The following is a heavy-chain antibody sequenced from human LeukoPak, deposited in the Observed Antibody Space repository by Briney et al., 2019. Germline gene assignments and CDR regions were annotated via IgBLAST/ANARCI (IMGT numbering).Heavy chain of an antibody. CDR1: GFTFSSYA. CDR3: AKSTSSWERVDY. CDR2: ISGNSGRT. J-gene: IGHJ4*02. V-gene: IGHV3-23*01. Sequence: PGGPLRLSCAASGFTFSSYAMSWVRQAPGKGLEWVSSISGNSGRTYYADSVKGRFSISRDNSNNTLYLQMNSLRAEDAAVYYCAKSTSSWERVDYWGQGTLVTVSS. D-gene: IGHD6-13*01.